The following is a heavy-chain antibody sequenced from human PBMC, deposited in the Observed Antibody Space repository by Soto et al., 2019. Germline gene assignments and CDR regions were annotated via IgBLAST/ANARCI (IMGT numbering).Heavy chain of an antibody. CDR2: IRSKTYGGTT. J-gene: IGHJ6*04. Sequence: GGSLRLSCPASGFTFGDYAMSWVRQAPGKGLEWVGSIRSKTYGGTTDYGASVKGRFTISRDDPKSIAYLQMNSLKTEDTAVYYCTRQMGYSYGSGSSASYYYYGMDVWGKGTTVTVSS. CDR1: GFTFGDYA. D-gene: IGHD3-10*01. CDR3: TRQMGYSYGSGSSASYYYYGMDV. V-gene: IGHV3-49*04.